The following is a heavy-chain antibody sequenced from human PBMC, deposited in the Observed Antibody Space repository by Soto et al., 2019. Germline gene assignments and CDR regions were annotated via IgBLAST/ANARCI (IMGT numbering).Heavy chain of an antibody. Sequence: SETLSLTCTVSGASVSSGDYYWSWIRQPPGKGLEWIGYIYNSGNTYYNPSLKSQVAISVDTSKNQFSLSLSSVTPADTAVYFCARARYALTDYYKGGYYYFDYWGQGTPVT. D-gene: IGHD3-9*01. CDR3: ARARYALTDYYKGGYYYFDY. V-gene: IGHV4-30-4*02. CDR1: GASVSSGDYY. J-gene: IGHJ4*02. CDR2: IYNSGNT.